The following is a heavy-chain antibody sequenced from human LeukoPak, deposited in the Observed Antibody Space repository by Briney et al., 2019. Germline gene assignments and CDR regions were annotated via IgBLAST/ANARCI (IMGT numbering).Heavy chain of an antibody. V-gene: IGHV1-8*01. Sequence: ASVKVSCKASGYTFTSYDINWVRQATGQGLEWMGWMNPNSGNTGYAQKFQGRVTMTRNTSISTAYMELSSLRSEDTAVYYCARQLVVVDPAAFDIWGQGTMVTVSS. J-gene: IGHJ3*02. CDR2: MNPNSGNT. CDR3: ARQLVVVDPAAFDI. D-gene: IGHD3-22*01. CDR1: GYTFTSYD.